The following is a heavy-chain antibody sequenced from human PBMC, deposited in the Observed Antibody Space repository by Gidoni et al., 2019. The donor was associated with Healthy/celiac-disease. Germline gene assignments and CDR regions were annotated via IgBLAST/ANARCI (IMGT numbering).Heavy chain of an antibody. Sequence: QLQLQESGPGLVKPSETLSLTCTASGGSISSRSYYWGWIRQPPGKGLEWIGSIYYSGSTYYNPSLKSRVTISVDTSKNQFSLKLSSVTAADTAVYYCARTGAYYDFWSGYRTTPFDYWGQGTLVTVSS. CDR3: ARTGAYYDFWSGYRTTPFDY. D-gene: IGHD3-3*01. J-gene: IGHJ4*02. V-gene: IGHV4-39*07. CDR1: GGSISSRSYY. CDR2: IYYSGST.